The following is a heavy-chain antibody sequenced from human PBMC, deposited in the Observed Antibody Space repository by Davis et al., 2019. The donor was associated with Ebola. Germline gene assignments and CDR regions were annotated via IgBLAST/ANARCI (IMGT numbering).Heavy chain of an antibody. V-gene: IGHV3-48*02. Sequence: SVKGRFTISRDNAKNSLHLQMNSLRDEDTAVYYCAIDALGYCSSTNCYDRLGWFDPWGQGTLVTVSS. J-gene: IGHJ5*02. D-gene: IGHD2-2*01. CDR3: AIDALGYCSSTNCYDRLGWFDP.